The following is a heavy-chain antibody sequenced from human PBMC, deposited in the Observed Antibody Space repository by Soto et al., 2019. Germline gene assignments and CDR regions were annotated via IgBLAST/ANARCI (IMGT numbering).Heavy chain of an antibody. CDR3: ALALGHPTGLYY. J-gene: IGHJ4*02. CDR2: IFNSGTT. V-gene: IGHV4-31*02. D-gene: IGHD6-19*01. CDR1: GASTVSHYH. Sequence: QVQLQESGPGLVKPSQTLSLTCSVSGASTVSHYHWTWIRQPPGKGLEWMGYIFNSGTTFYNPSLSSRLSISMDTSGNHFSLELRSVTAADTAVYYCALALGHPTGLYYWGQRTLVTVAS.